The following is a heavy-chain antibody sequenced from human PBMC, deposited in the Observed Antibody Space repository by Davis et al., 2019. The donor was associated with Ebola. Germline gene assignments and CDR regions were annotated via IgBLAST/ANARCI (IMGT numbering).Heavy chain of an antibody. V-gene: IGHV3-30*18. CDR3: AKDITYVGSGYDYIFDY. CDR2: ISYDGSNK. CDR1: GFTFSSYG. J-gene: IGHJ4*02. Sequence: GESLKISCAASGFTFSSYGMHWVRQAPGKGLEWVAVISYDGSNKYYADSMKGRFTISRDNSKNTLYLQMNSLRAEDTALYYCAKDITYVGSGYDYIFDYWGQGTLVTVSS. D-gene: IGHD5-12*01.